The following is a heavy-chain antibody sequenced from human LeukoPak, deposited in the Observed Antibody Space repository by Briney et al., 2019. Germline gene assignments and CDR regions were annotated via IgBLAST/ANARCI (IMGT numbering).Heavy chain of an antibody. CDR2: ICSNGGST. CDR1: GFTFSSYA. CDR3: VKELWDCSSTSCSPTFDY. J-gene: IGHJ4*02. Sequence: GGSLRLSCSASGFTFSSYAMHWVRQAPGKGLEYVSAICSNGGSTYYADSVKGRFTISRDNSKNTLYLQMSSLRAEDTAVYYCVKELWDCSSTSCSPTFDYWGQGTLVTVSS. D-gene: IGHD2-2*01. V-gene: IGHV3-64D*06.